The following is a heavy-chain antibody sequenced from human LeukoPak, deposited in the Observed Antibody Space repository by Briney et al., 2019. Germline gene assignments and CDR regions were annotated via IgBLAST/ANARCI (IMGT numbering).Heavy chain of an antibody. D-gene: IGHD2-2*01. CDR3: AREVEYCSSTSCYGFDY. CDR1: GGSISSYY. J-gene: IGHJ4*02. CDR2: IYTSGST. Sequence: SETLSLTCTVSGGSISSYYWSWIRQPAGKGLEWIGRIYTSGSTNYNPSLKSRVTMSVDTSKNQFSLKLSSVTAADTAVYYCAREVEYCSSTSCYGFDYWGQGTLVTVSS. V-gene: IGHV4-4*07.